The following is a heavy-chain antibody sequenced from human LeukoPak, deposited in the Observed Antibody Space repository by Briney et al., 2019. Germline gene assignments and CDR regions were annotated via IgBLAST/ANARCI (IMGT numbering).Heavy chain of an antibody. CDR1: GFTFGSYW. J-gene: IGHJ1*01. V-gene: IGHV3-74*01. Sequence: KSGGSLRLSCAASGFTFGSYWMHWVRQASGKGLVWVSRIKSDGSTNYAGSVKGRFTISRDNAKNTVSLQMNSLRAEDTGVYYCARAPSEIGGYYPEYFRHWGQGTLVTVSS. CDR3: ARAPSEIGGYYPEYFRH. D-gene: IGHD3-22*01. CDR2: IKSDGST.